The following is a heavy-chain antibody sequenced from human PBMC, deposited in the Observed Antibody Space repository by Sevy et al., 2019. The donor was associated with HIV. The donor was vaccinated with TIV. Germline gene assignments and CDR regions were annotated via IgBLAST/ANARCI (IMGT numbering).Heavy chain of an antibody. CDR2: IIRKTDGGTA. CDR1: GFTFSNAW. V-gene: IGHV3-15*01. J-gene: IGHJ6*02. Sequence: GGSLRRSCAASGFTFSNAWMSWVRQAPGKGPEWVGRIIRKTDGGTADNGAPVKGSFTITSDDSKNTLYLQMNSLKTCDTAVYYCRTDPISVQLVTDGMDVWGQGTTVTVSS. CDR3: RTDPISVQLVTDGMDV. D-gene: IGHD6-13*01.